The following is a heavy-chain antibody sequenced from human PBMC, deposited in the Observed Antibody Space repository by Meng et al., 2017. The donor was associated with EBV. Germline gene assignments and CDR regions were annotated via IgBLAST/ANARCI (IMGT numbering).Heavy chain of an antibody. J-gene: IGHJ4*02. D-gene: IGHD3-10*01. CDR1: GGPFRNYA. Sequence: QVQLVQSAGGGKNPGSSVKVSCKTSGGPFRNYAISWVRQDPGQGLEWLGGFLPTLGAPNYAQKFHGRVSITADESTSTHYMDLSSLRSEDTAVYYCASESGRGYTPDYWGQGTLVTVSS. V-gene: IGHV1-69*01. CDR3: ASESGRGYTPDY. CDR2: FLPTLGAP.